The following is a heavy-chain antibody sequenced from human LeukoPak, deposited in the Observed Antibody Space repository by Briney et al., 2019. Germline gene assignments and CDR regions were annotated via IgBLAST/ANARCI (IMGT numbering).Heavy chain of an antibody. D-gene: IGHD3-10*01. J-gene: IGHJ4*02. V-gene: IGHV3-23*01. CDR2: ISGSGGGT. Sequence: GSLRLSCAVSGITLSNHGMSWVRQAPGKGLEWVAGISGSGGGTKYADSVKGRFTISRDNSKNTLFLQMTSLRAEDTAVYFCAKRGVVIRVVLVGFHKEANHFESWGQGALVTVSS. CDR1: GITLSNHG. CDR3: AKRGVVIRVVLVGFHKEANHFES.